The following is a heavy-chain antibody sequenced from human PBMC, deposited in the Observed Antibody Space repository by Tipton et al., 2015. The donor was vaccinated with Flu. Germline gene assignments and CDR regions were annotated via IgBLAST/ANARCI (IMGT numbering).Heavy chain of an antibody. CDR1: GDSIGSYY. CDR3: ARGGMVRGLIQYVYYNALDV. J-gene: IGHJ6*02. D-gene: IGHD3-10*01. CDR2: LYNSGST. V-gene: IGHV4-4*07. Sequence: LRLSCSVSGDSIGSYYWSWIRQPVGKGLEWIGLLYNSGSTHYSPSLRDRVTLSVDTSRNQFSLKLTSVTAADTAVYYCARGGMVRGLIQYVYYNALDVWGQGTAVTVSS.